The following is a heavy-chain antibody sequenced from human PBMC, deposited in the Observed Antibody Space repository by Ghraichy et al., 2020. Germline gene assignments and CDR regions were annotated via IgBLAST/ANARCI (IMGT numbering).Heavy chain of an antibody. CDR3: ARGDYGGNPEVLDY. J-gene: IGHJ4*02. CDR1: GFTFSSYS. V-gene: IGHV3-48*04. D-gene: IGHD4-23*01. CDR2: ISSSSSTI. Sequence: GGSLRLSCAASGFTFSSYSMNWVRQAPGKGLEGVSYISSSSSTIYYADSVKGRFTISRDNAKNSLYLQMNSLRAEDTAVYYCARGDYGGNPEVLDYWGQGTLVTVSS.